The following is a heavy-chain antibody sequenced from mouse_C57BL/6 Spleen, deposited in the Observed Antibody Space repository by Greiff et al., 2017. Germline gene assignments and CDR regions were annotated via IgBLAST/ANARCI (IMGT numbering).Heavy chain of an antibody. D-gene: IGHD2-4*01. CDR3: ARNYDYDDGAY. CDR2: INPNNGGT. Sequence: EVQLQQSGPELVKPGASVKISCKASGYTFTDYYMNWVKQSHGKSLEWIGDINPNNGGTSYNQKFKGKATLTVDKSSSTAYMELRSLTSEDSAVYYCARNYDYDDGAYWGQGTTLTVSS. V-gene: IGHV1-26*01. CDR1: GYTFTDYY. J-gene: IGHJ2*01.